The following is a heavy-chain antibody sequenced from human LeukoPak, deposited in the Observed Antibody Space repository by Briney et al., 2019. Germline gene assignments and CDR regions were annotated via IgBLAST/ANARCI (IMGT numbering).Heavy chain of an antibody. Sequence: GASVKVSCKASGYTFTSYDINWVRQATGQGLEWMGWMNPNSGNTGYAQKFQGRATITRNTSISTAYMELSSLRSEDTAVYYCARGERWLQAPPDYWGQGTLVTVSS. J-gene: IGHJ4*02. CDR3: ARGERWLQAPPDY. CDR2: MNPNSGNT. V-gene: IGHV1-8*03. D-gene: IGHD5-24*01. CDR1: GYTFTSYD.